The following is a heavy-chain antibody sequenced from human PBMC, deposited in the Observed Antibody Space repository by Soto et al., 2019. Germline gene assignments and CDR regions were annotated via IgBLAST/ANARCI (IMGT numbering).Heavy chain of an antibody. V-gene: IGHV3-48*01. D-gene: IGHD1-26*01. Sequence: EVQLVESGGGLVQPGGSLRLSCAASGFTFSSYSMNWVRQAPGKGLEWVSYISSSSSTIYYADSVKGRFTISRDNAKNSLYLQMNSLRADDTAVYYFAIASGCRNSYFDYWGQGTLVTVSS. CDR3: AIASGCRNSYFDY. CDR1: GFTFSSYS. J-gene: IGHJ4*02. CDR2: ISSSSSTI.